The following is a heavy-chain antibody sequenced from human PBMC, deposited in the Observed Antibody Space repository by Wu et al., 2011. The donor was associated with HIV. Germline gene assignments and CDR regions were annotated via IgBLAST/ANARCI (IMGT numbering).Heavy chain of an antibody. CDR1: GNTFSGYA. D-gene: IGHD2-2*01. CDR3: ARSGVSAEYYFYYMNV. Sequence: QVQVVQSGPEVKKPGSSVKVSCKASGNTFSGYAVSWVRQAPGQGLEWMGGILPMFGSTNYARKFQGRVTITADKSATTVYMELRSLRSEDTAMYYCARSGVSAEYYFYYMNVWGKGTTVTVSS. CDR2: ILPMFGST. J-gene: IGHJ6*03. V-gene: IGHV1-69*14.